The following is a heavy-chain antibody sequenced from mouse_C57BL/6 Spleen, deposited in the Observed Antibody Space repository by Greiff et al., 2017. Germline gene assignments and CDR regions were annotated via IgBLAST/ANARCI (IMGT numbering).Heavy chain of an antibody. V-gene: IGHV14-1*01. CDR2: IDPEDGDS. CDR3: TTPVYYFDF. J-gene: IGHJ2*01. CDR1: GFNIKDYY. Sequence: VQLQQSGAELVRPGASVKLSCTASGFNIKDYYMHWVQQRPEQGLEWIGRIDPEDGDSAYAPKCQGKATMTADTSSNTAYLQLSSLTSEDTSVYYCTTPVYYFDFWGQGTTLTVSS.